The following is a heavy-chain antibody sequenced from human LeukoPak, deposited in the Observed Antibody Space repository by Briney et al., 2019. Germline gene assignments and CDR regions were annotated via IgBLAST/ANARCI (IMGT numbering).Heavy chain of an antibody. Sequence: GGSLRLSCAASGFTFSRYIMNWVRQAPGKGLEWVSSISSSSSYIYYADSVKGRFTISRDNAKNSLYLQMNSLRVEDTAVYYCARVAEAAAFDYWGQGTLVTVSS. V-gene: IGHV3-21*01. CDR2: ISSSSSYI. D-gene: IGHD6-13*01. CDR3: ARVAEAAAFDY. CDR1: GFTFSRYI. J-gene: IGHJ4*02.